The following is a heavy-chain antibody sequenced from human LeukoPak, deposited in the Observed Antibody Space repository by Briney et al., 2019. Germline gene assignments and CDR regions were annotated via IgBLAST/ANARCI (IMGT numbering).Heavy chain of an antibody. J-gene: IGHJ3*02. CDR3: AKVGIAAVNAFDI. CDR2: ISCSGGST. D-gene: IGHD6-13*01. Sequence: GGSLRLSCAAAGFTFSSYAMSWVRQAPGKGLEWVSAISCSGGSTYYADSVKGGFTISRDNSKNTLYLQMNSLRAEDTAVYYCAKVGIAAVNAFDIWGQGTMVTVSS. V-gene: IGHV3-23*01. CDR1: GFTFSSYA.